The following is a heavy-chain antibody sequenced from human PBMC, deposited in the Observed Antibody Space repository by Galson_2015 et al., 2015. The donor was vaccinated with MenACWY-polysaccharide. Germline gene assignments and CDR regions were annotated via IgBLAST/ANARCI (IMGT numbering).Heavy chain of an antibody. J-gene: IGHJ4*02. Sequence: SLRLSCAASGFTFSSYAMSWVRQAPGKGLEWVSAISGSGGSTFYADSVKGRFAISRDNSKNTLYLQMNGLRAEDTAVYYCAKDQDSYYDSSGYGASFDYWGQGTLGTVSS. CDR3: AKDQDSYYDSSGYGASFDY. CDR1: GFTFSSYA. D-gene: IGHD3-22*01. CDR2: ISGSGGST. V-gene: IGHV3-23*01.